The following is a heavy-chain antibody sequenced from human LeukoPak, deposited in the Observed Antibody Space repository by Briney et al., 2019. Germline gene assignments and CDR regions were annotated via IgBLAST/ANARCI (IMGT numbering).Heavy chain of an antibody. D-gene: IGHD6-19*01. CDR2: IIPIFGTA. J-gene: IGHJ5*02. CDR1: GGTFSIYA. Sequence: SVKLSCKATGGTFSIYAISWVRHAPGQGLEWMGGIIPIFGTANYAQKFQGRVTITADESTSTAYMELSSLRSEDTAVYYCARDRIGSGWSWGWFDPWGQGTLVTVSS. CDR3: ARDRIGSGWSWGWFDP. V-gene: IGHV1-69*13.